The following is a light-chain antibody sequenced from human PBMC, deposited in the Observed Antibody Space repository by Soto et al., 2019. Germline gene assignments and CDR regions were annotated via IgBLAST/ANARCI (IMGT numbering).Light chain of an antibody. CDR2: WAS. CDR1: QSVLHPNNKNY. Sequence: DIVMTQSPDSLAVSLGERATINCKSSQSVLHPNNKNYLFWFQQKQRQPPTLIISWASTRQSGVPHLFIGSESRTDFTLTISSLQAEDVALYYCQQHYTSPPTFGQGTKVEIK. J-gene: IGKJ1*01. CDR3: QQHYTSPPT. V-gene: IGKV4-1*01.